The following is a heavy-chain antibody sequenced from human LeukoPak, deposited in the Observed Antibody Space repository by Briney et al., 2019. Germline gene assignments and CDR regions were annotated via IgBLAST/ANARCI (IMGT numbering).Heavy chain of an antibody. CDR2: IYYSGST. D-gene: IGHD3-22*01. Sequence: SETLSLTCTVSGGSISSYYWSWIRQPPGKGLEWIGYIYYSGSTNYDPSLKSRVTISVDTSKNQFSLKLSSVTAADTAVYYCARSRYDSSGYYVARGGKVFDYWGQGTLVTVSS. CDR1: GGSISSYY. J-gene: IGHJ4*02. CDR3: ARSRYDSSGYYVARGGKVFDY. V-gene: IGHV4-59*01.